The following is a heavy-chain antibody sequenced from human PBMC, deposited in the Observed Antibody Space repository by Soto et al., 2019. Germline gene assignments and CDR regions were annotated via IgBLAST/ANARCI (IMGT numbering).Heavy chain of an antibody. CDR1: EFTFSSYS. J-gene: IGHJ2*01. CDR3: ARGNYGSGSYQYRYFDL. CDR2: ISSSSSYI. Sequence: EVQLVESGGGLVKPGGSLRLSCAASEFTFSSYSMNWVRQAPGKGLEWVSSISSSSSYIYYADSVKGRFTISRDNAKNSLYLQMNSLRAEDTAVYYCARGNYGSGSYQYRYFDLWGRDILVSVSS. D-gene: IGHD3-10*01. V-gene: IGHV3-21*01.